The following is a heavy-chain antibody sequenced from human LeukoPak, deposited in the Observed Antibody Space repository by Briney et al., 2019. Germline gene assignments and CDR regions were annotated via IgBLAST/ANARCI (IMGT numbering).Heavy chain of an antibody. J-gene: IGHJ4*02. CDR3: ARVDYGDYPDY. CDR1: GFTFSSYS. D-gene: IGHD4-17*01. CDR2: ISSSSSYI. Sequence: GGSLRLSCAASGFTFSSYSMNWVRQAPGKGLEWVSSISSSSSYIYYADSVKGRFTISRDNAKNSLYLQMNSLRAEDTALYHCARVDYGDYPDYWGQGTLVTVSS. V-gene: IGHV3-21*04.